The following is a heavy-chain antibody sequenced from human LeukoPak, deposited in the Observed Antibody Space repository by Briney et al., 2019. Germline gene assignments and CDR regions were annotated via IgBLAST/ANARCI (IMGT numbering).Heavy chain of an antibody. J-gene: IGHJ6*03. CDR2: INHSGST. CDR1: GGSFSGYY. D-gene: IGHD6-6*01. CDR3: ARKPAPRYSSLSTYYYYYYMDV. V-gene: IGHV4-34*01. Sequence: SETLSLTCAVYGGSFSGYYWSWIRQPPGKGLEWIGEINHSGSTNYNPSLKSRVTISVDTSKNQFSLKLSSVTAADTAVYYCARKPAPRYSSLSTYYYYYYMDVWGKGTTVTVSS.